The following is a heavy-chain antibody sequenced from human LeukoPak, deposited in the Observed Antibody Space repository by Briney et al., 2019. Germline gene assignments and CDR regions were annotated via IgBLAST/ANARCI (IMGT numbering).Heavy chain of an antibody. CDR2: IWYDGRNK. D-gene: IGHD1-7*01. Sequence: QAGGSLRLSCAASGFTFSTYGMHRVRQAPGKGLEWVAVIWYDGRNKYYADSVKGRFTISRDNPKNTVYLQMNSLRAEDTAVYYCARESFRGELPSLGYWGQGTLVTVSS. J-gene: IGHJ4*02. V-gene: IGHV3-33*01. CDR1: GFTFSTYG. CDR3: ARESFRGELPSLGY.